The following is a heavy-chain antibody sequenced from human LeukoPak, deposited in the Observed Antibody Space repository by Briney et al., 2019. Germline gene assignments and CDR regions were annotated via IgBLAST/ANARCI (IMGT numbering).Heavy chain of an antibody. J-gene: IGHJ4*02. V-gene: IGHV3-7*01. D-gene: IGHD5-18*01. CDR3: AREIVDTAPQLDY. CDR1: GFTFSSYW. CDR2: IKQDGSEK. Sequence: PGGSLRLSCAASGFTFSSYWMSWVRQAPGKGLEWVANIKQDGSEKYYVDSVKGRFTISRDNSKNTLYLQMNSLRAEDTAVYYCAREIVDTAPQLDYWGQGTLVTVSS.